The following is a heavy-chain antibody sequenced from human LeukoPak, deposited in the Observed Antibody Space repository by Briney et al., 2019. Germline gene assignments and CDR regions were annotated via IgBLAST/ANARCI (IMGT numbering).Heavy chain of an antibody. CDR3: VRSGYYYGETFDY. D-gene: IGHD3-22*01. Sequence: GGSLRLSCAASGFTDSSNYMSGVGQAPGKGLEGVSVIYSGGSTYYADSVKGRFTISRDNSKNTLYLQMNSLRAEDTAVYYCVRSGYYYGETFDYWGQGTLVTVSS. V-gene: IGHV3-66*02. CDR2: IYSGGST. J-gene: IGHJ4*02. CDR1: GFTDSSNY.